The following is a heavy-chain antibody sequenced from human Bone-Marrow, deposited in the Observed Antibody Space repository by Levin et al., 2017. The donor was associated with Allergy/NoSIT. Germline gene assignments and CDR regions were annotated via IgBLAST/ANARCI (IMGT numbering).Heavy chain of an antibody. D-gene: IGHD3-10*01. CDR2: IYWDDDK. CDR3: AHRPADGGSGSDSWDY. V-gene: IGHV2-5*02. Sequence: SGPTLVKPTQTLTLTCTFSGFSLSASGVGVGWIRQPPGKALEWLALIYWDDDKRYSPSLKSRLTITKDTSKNQVVLTMTNMDPVDTATYYGAHRPADGGSGSDSWDYWGQGTLVTVSS. CDR1: GFSLSASGVG. J-gene: IGHJ4*02.